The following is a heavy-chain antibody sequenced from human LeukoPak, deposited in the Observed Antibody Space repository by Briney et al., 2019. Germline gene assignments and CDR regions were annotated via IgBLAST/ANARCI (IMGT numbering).Heavy chain of an antibody. D-gene: IGHD1-1*01. Sequence: SETLSLICAISGDSVSSNNAAWNWIRQSPSRGLEWLGRTYYRSKWYNDYAVSMESRITFNPDTSKNHFSLQLNSVTPEDTAVYYCARDPLTNDAFDIWGQGTMVTVSS. V-gene: IGHV6-1*01. CDR3: ARDPLTNDAFDI. J-gene: IGHJ3*02. CDR2: TYYRSKWYN. CDR1: GDSVSSNNAA.